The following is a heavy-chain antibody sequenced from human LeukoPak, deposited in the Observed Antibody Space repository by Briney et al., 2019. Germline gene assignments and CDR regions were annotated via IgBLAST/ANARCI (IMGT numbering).Heavy chain of an antibody. CDR1: GYTFTSYG. V-gene: IGHV1-18*01. CDR3: ARDSIAVAQAPYYYYGMDV. D-gene: IGHD6-19*01. CDR2: ISAYNGNT. J-gene: IGHJ6*04. Sequence: ASVKVSCKASGYTFTSYGISWVRQAPGQGLEWMGLISAYNGNTNYAQKLQGRVTMTTDTSTSTAYMELRSLRSDDADVYYCARDSIAVAQAPYYYYGMDVWGKGNTVSVSS.